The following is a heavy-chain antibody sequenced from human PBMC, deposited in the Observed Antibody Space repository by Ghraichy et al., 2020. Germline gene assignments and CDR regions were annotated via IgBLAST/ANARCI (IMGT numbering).Heavy chain of an antibody. CDR3: AREWLIQGNMDV. D-gene: IGHD5-24*01. J-gene: IGHJ6*02. Sequence: ASVKVSCKASGYSFSSYGISWVRQAHGEGLEWMGWINGHSGYTTYAQKVQGRVTVTRDTSTSTVYMELRSLRSDDTAVYYCAREWLIQGNMDVWGQGTTVTVSS. CDR2: INGHSGYT. V-gene: IGHV1-18*04. CDR1: GYSFSSYG.